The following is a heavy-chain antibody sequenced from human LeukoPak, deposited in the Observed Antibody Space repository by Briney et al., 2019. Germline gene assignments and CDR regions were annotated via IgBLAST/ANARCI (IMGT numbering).Heavy chain of an antibody. D-gene: IGHD5-18*01. CDR2: INHSGST. V-gene: IGHV4-34*01. J-gene: IGHJ1*01. CDR1: GGSFSGYY. CDR3: ARLPGYSYGRKAEYFQH. Sequence: SETLSLTCAVYGGSFSGYYWSWIRQPPGKGLEWIGEINHSGSTNYNPSLKSRVTISVDTSKNQFSLKLSSATAADTAVYYCARLPGYSYGRKAEYFQHWGQGTLVTVSS.